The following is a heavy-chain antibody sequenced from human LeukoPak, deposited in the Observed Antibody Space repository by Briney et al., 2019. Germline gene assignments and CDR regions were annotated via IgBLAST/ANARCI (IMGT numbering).Heavy chain of an antibody. CDR2: IRSKADTYTT. J-gene: IGHJ4*02. CDR3: TREYSSGWPFDF. CDR1: GFTFSASA. D-gene: IGHD6-19*01. V-gene: IGHV3-73*01. Sequence: GGSLKLSCAASGFTFSASAVHWVRRAPGKGLEWVGRIRSKADTYTTSYAASVKGRFTISRDDSKNTAFLQLNSLKTEDTAVYYCTREYSSGWPFDFWGQGTLVTVSS.